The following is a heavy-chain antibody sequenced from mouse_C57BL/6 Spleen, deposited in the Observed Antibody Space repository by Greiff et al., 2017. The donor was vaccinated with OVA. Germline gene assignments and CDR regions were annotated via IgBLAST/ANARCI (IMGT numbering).Heavy chain of an antibody. CDR3: ARAHGYGYYFDY. D-gene: IGHD2-2*01. J-gene: IGHJ2*01. V-gene: IGHV5-4*01. CDR2: ISDGGSYT. CDR1: GFTFSSYA. Sequence: EVHLVESGGGLVKPGGSLKLSCAASGFTFSSYAMSWVRQTPEQRLEWVATISDGGSYTYYPDNVKGRFTISRDNAKNNLYLQMSHLKSEDTAMYYCARAHGYGYYFDYWGQGTTLTVSS.